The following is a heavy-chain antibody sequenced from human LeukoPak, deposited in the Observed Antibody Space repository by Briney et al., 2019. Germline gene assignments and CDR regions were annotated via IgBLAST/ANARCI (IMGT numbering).Heavy chain of an antibody. D-gene: IGHD6-6*01. Sequence: ASVKVSCKASGGTFSSYAISWVRQAPGQGLEWMGRIIPIFGTANYAQKFQGRVTITTDESTSTAYMELSSLRSEDTAVYYCARDFGAARLLILGYWGQGTLVTVSS. CDR3: ARDFGAARLLILGY. J-gene: IGHJ4*02. CDR1: GGTFSSYA. CDR2: IIPIFGTA. V-gene: IGHV1-69*05.